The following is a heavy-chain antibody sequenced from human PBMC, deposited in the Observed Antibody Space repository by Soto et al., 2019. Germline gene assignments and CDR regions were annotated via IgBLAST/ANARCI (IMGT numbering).Heavy chain of an antibody. CDR1: GGTFSSYR. CDR2: IVPIYRTA. Sequence: SVKVSCKASGGTFSSYRINWVRQAPGQGLEWVGGIVPIYRTADYAQKFQGRVTITADESARTSYMELRSPKSQDTAVYYCVRDSGAKLSSSWGQGTLVTVSS. D-gene: IGHD6-13*01. V-gene: IGHV1-69*13. J-gene: IGHJ4*02. CDR3: VRDSGAKLSSS.